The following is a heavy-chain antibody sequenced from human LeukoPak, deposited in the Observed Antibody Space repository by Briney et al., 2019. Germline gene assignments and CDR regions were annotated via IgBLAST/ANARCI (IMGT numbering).Heavy chain of an antibody. J-gene: IGHJ4*02. CDR1: GFTFSSYS. V-gene: IGHV3-21*01. Sequence: AGSLRLSCAASGFTFSSYSTNWVRQAPGKGLEWLSSISSSSTFIYYADSVKGRFTISRDNAKNSLYLQMYSLRAEDTAVYYCARDGVVGATSTFDCWGQGTLVTVSS. CDR2: ISSSSTFI. CDR3: ARDGVVGATSTFDC. D-gene: IGHD1-26*01.